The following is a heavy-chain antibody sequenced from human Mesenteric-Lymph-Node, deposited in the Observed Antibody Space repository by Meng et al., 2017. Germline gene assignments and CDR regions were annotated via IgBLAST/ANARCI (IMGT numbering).Heavy chain of an antibody. CDR3: AREGRSHQVGVSVY. V-gene: IGHV4-30-4*01. CDR1: GGSISSGDYY. J-gene: IGHJ4*02. Sequence: VQLVTQAPGLVKPSHTLSLTCTVSGGSISSGDYYWSWIRQPPGKGLEWIGYIYNSGSTYYNPSLKSRVTISVDTSKNQFSLKLRFVTAADTAVYYCAREGRSHQVGVSVYWGQGNLVTVSS. D-gene: IGHD2-21*01. CDR2: IYNSGST.